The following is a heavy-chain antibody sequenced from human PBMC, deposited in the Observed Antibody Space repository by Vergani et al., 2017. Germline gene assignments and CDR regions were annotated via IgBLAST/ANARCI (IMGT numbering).Heavy chain of an antibody. CDR2: TRYDGIVE. V-gene: IGHV3-30*02. CDR3: ATAGAAYCRGASCYDFFEY. CDR1: GFTFTNYG. J-gene: IGHJ4*02. D-gene: IGHD2-15*01. Sequence: QVQLVESGGGVVQPGGSLRLSCPASGFTFTNYGMNWVRQAPGKGLEWVAFTRYDGIVEYYGDSVRRRFTISRENSKNTLYLQMNRLRPEDTAVYYCATAGAAYCRGASCYDFFEYWGQGTLFTVAS.